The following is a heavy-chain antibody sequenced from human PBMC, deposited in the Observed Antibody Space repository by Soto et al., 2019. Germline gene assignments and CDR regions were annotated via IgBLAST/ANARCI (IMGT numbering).Heavy chain of an antibody. D-gene: IGHD1-26*01. CDR2: IIPIFGTA. CDR3: ARGVGAPPFRYYGMDV. V-gene: IGHV1-69*13. Sequence: ASVKVSCKASGGTFSSYAISWVRQAPGQGLEWMGGIIPIFGTANYAQKFQGRVTITADESTSTAYMELSSLRSEDTAVYYCARGVGAPPFRYYGMDVWGQGTTVTVSS. J-gene: IGHJ6*02. CDR1: GGTFSSYA.